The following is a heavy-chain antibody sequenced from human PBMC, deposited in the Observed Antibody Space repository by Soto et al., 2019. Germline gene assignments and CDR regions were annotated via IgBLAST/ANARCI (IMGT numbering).Heavy chain of an antibody. V-gene: IGHV3-11*06. CDR3: VRGGGGGLFDP. D-gene: IGHD2-15*01. CDR1: GFTFGDSY. CDR2: ISPGSRYP. J-gene: IGHJ5*02. Sequence: GGSLRLSCAVSGFTFGDSYMSWIRQAPGKGLEWLSYISPGSRYPAYADSVKGRFTISRDNAKRSLYLQMMSLTAEDTAIYYCVRGGGGGLFDPWGQGTRVTASS.